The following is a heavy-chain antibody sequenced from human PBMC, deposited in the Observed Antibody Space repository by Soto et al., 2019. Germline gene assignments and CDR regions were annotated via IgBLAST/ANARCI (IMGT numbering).Heavy chain of an antibody. CDR2: INHSGST. CDR3: ATSYYNFWSCYYLAYCDY. D-gene: IGHD3-3*01. J-gene: IGHJ4*02. CDR1: GVSFTGYY. V-gene: IGHV4-34*01. Sequence: QVHLQQWGAGLLKPSETLSLTCAVYGVSFTGYYWSWIRQPPGKGLVWIGEINHSGSTNYNPSVKNRVTISVDTYKKQFSLKLCSVPAADTAVYYCATSYYNFWSCYYLAYCDYWWKGTLVTVSS.